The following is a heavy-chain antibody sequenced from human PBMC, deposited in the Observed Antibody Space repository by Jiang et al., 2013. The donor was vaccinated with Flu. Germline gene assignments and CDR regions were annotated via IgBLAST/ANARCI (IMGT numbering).Heavy chain of an antibody. J-gene: IGHJ4*02. CDR3: ARLGSYGSGSYMEDY. CDR1: GGSISSYY. Sequence: KPSETLSLTCTVSGGSISSYYWSWIRQPPGKGLEWIGYIYYSGSTNYNPSLKSRVTISVDTSKNQFSLKLSSVTAADTAVYYCARLGSYGSGSYMEDYWGQGTLVTVSS. CDR2: IYYSGST. V-gene: IGHV4-59*01. D-gene: IGHD3-10*01.